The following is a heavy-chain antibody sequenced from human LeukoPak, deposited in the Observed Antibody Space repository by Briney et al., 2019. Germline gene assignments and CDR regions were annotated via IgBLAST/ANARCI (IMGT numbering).Heavy chain of an antibody. CDR3: AKAAQYSGSYYAGSDI. CDR2: ISGSGGGT. V-gene: IGHV3-23*01. CDR1: GFTFSIYV. J-gene: IGHJ3*02. Sequence: GGSLRLSCAASGFTFSIYVMSWVRQAPGKGLEWVSGISGSGGGTYYADSVKGRFTISRDNPKNTLNLQMNSLTADDTAVYYCAKAAQYSGSYYAGSDIWGQGTMVTVSS. D-gene: IGHD1-26*01.